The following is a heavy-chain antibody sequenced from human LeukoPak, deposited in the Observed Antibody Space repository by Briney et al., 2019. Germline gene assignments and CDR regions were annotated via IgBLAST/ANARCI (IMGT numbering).Heavy chain of an antibody. CDR3: AKGVAADSSGYYLGYFDY. D-gene: IGHD3-22*01. J-gene: IGHJ4*02. Sequence: GGSLRLSCAASGFTFSSYSMNWVRQAPGKGLEWVSAISGSGGSTYYADSVKGRFTISRDNSKNTLYLQMNSLRAEDTAVYYCAKGVAADSSGYYLGYFDYWGQGTLVTVSS. CDR1: GFTFSSYS. CDR2: ISGSGGST. V-gene: IGHV3-23*01.